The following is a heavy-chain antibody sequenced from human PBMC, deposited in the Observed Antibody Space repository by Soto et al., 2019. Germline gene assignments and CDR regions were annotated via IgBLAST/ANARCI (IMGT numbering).Heavy chain of an antibody. CDR1: ENSFNGHW. CDR3: AIDHSRNDEGWWLDP. D-gene: IGHD1-26*01. CDR2: INPGGRTT. Sequence: VQSGAEVKKPGASVKVSCKAPENSFNGHWVHWVRQAPGQGLEWMGVINPGGRTTVYAQRLQGRVTMTRDPSTNPLSMELGSLRSAETAVYYCAIDHSRNDEGWWLDPWGQGTLVTVSS. J-gene: IGHJ5*02. V-gene: IGHV1-46*02.